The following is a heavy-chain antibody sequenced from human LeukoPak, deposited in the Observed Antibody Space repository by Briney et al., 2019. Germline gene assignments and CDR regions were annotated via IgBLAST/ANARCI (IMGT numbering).Heavy chain of an antibody. CDR2: ISSSSYYT. J-gene: IGHJ3*02. Sequence: PGGSLRLSCVASGFXFSDYYMNWIRQAPGKGLEWLSYISSSSYYTNYADSVKGRFTISRDNAKNSLYLQMNSLRAEDTAMYYCARGAKYCSSTSCYEDAFDIWGQGTMVTVSS. CDR1: GFXFSDYY. D-gene: IGHD2-2*01. CDR3: ARGAKYCSSTSCYEDAFDI. V-gene: IGHV3-11*05.